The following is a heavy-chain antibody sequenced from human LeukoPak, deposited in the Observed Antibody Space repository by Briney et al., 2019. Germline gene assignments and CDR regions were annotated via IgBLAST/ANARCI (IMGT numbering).Heavy chain of an antibody. J-gene: IGHJ4*02. V-gene: IGHV4-34*01. Sequence: SETLSLTCPVYGGSFSRYYWSWIRQPPGKGLDWIGDINHSGSTNYNPSLKSRVTISVDTSKNQFSLKLSSVTAADTAVYYCASEYSSGRRFDYWGQGTLVTVSS. CDR3: ASEYSSGRRFDY. D-gene: IGHD6-19*01. CDR2: INHSGST. CDR1: GGSFSRYY.